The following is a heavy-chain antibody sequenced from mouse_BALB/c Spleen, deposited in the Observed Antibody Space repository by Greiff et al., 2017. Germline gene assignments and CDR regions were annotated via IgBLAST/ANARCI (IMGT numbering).Heavy chain of an antibody. D-gene: IGHD2-2*01. Sequence: QVQLQQSGAELAKPGASVKMSCKASGYTFTSYYIHWVKQRPGQGLEWIGWIYPGNVNTKYNEKFKGKATLTADKSSSTAYMQLSSLTSEDSAVYFCAREDYYGYDGDMDYWGQGTSVTVSS. CDR1: GYTFTSYY. J-gene: IGHJ4*01. V-gene: IGHV1S56*01. CDR3: AREDYYGYDGDMDY. CDR2: IYPGNVNT.